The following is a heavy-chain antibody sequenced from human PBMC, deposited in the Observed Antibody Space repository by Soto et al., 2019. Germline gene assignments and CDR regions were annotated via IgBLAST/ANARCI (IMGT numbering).Heavy chain of an antibody. D-gene: IGHD3-22*01. V-gene: IGHV1-3*01. CDR1: GYTFSSDA. Sequence: ASVKVSCKASGYTFSSDAIQWVRQAPGQRPEWMGWVNAGNGHTKYSQKFQDRVTFTRDTSTSTTYMELSSLRSEDTAVYYCAGGIGGYFDEPLDSWGQGSVVTVSS. CDR3: AGGIGGYFDEPLDS. CDR2: VNAGNGHT. J-gene: IGHJ4*02.